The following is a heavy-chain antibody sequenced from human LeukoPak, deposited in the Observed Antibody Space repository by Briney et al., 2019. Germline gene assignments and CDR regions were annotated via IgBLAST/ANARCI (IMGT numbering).Heavy chain of an antibody. CDR3: ARSRDYYNANSPSDY. D-gene: IGHD3-10*01. J-gene: IGHJ4*02. V-gene: IGHV4-59*01. Sequence: SETLSLTCNVSGGSISSAYWSWIRQPPGKGLEWIGYIFYSGTTNYNPSLKSRVTISLDTSKKHFSLKLTSVTAADTAVYYCARSRDYYNANSPSDYWGQGTLVTVSS. CDR2: IFYSGTT. CDR1: GGSISSAY.